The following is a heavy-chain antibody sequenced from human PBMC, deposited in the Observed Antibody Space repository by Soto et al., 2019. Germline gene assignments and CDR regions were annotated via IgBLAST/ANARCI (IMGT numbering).Heavy chain of an antibody. V-gene: IGHV4-31*03. CDR2: IYYSGST. J-gene: IGHJ3*01. Sequence: SETLSLTCTVSGGSISSGGYYWSWIRQHPGKGLEWIGYIYYSGSTYYNPSLKSRVTISVDTSKNQFSLKLSSVTAADTAVYYCATHARSQLWFGEFLFWGQGTMVTVSS. CDR3: ATHARSQLWFGEFLF. CDR1: GGSISSGGYY. D-gene: IGHD3-10*01.